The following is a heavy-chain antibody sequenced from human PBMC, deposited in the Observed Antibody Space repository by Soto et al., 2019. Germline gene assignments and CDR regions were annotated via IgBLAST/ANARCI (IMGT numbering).Heavy chain of an antibody. Sequence: TETLSLTCAVYGGLLSGNYWSWIRQLPGKGLGWIGEINHSGDTNYNSSLKSRVTISVDTSKNQFSLKLSSVTAADTAVYYCARHPQRGKLATYYYHHFVLAVRGQRSTVTV. V-gene: IGHV4-34*01. CDR2: INHSGDT. J-gene: IGHJ6*02. CDR1: GGLLSGNY. CDR3: ARHPQRGKLATYYYHHFVLAV. D-gene: IGHD3-10*01.